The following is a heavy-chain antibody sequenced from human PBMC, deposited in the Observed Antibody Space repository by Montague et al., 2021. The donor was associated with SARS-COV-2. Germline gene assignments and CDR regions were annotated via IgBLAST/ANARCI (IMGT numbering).Heavy chain of an antibody. J-gene: IGHJ3*02. Sequence: SETLSLTCTVSGGSISSRSYYWGWIRQSPGKGLEWIGSIYYSGSTYYNPSLKSRVTISVDTSKNQFSLKLSSVTAADTAVYYCARLRGDYGGTYDTFDIWGQGTMVTVSS. CDR2: IYYSGST. D-gene: IGHD4-23*01. V-gene: IGHV4-39*01. CDR3: ARLRGDYGGTYDTFDI. CDR1: GGSISSRSYY.